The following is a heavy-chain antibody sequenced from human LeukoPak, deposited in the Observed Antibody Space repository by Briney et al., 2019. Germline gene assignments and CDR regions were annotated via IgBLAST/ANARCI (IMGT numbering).Heavy chain of an antibody. J-gene: IGHJ4*02. V-gene: IGHV3-30*02. CDR1: GFTFSSYG. CDR3: ARRYCSSTNCYAYDE. D-gene: IGHD2-2*01. CDR2: IRYDGSNK. Sequence: GGSLRLSCAASGFTFSSYGMHWVRQAPGKGLEWVAFIRYDGSNKYYADSVKGRFTISRDNSKNTLYLQMNSLRAEDTAIYYCARRYCSSTNCYAYDEWGQGTLVTVSS.